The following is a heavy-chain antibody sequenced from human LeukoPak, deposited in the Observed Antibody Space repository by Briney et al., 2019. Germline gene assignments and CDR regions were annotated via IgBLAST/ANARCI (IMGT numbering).Heavy chain of an antibody. D-gene: IGHD3-3*01. V-gene: IGHV1-46*01. CDR3: ARDLTIFTGGIYYYYYYMDV. Sequence: ALVKVSCKASGYTFTSYGISWVRQAPGQGLEWMGLINPSGGSTSYAQKFQGRVTMTRDTSTSTVYMELSSLRSEDTAVYYCARDLTIFTGGIYYYYYYMDVWGKGTTVTVSS. CDR2: INPSGGST. CDR1: GYTFTSYG. J-gene: IGHJ6*03.